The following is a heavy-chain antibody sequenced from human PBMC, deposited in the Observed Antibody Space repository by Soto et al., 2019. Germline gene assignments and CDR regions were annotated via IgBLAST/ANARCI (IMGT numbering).Heavy chain of an antibody. CDR2: ISSDGSKK. J-gene: IGHJ4*02. D-gene: IGHD2-15*01. CDR1: GFTFSNNG. CDR3: AMDLYGGSCRFDY. Sequence: QVQLVESGGGVGQPGRSLRLSCVASGFTFSNNGIHWVRQAPGKGLEWGAVISSDGSKKYYADSVKGRFTISRDNSKNTLYLQLNSLRAEDTDVDYCAMDLYGGSCRFDYWGQGTLVTVSS. V-gene: IGHV3-30*03.